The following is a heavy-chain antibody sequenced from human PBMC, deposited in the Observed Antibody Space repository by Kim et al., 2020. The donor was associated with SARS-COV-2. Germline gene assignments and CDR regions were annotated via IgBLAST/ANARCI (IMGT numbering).Heavy chain of an antibody. Sequence: GGSLRLSCAASGFTFSNYGMHWVRQAPGKGLEWVALMYYDGTNKYYADSMKGRFTISRDISKNTLYLQMNSLRAEDTAVYYCARASGGYHSEFDYWGQGTLVTVSS. CDR2: MYYDGTNK. J-gene: IGHJ4*02. CDR1: GFTFSNYG. D-gene: IGHD2-2*01. V-gene: IGHV3-33*01. CDR3: ARASGGYHSEFDY.